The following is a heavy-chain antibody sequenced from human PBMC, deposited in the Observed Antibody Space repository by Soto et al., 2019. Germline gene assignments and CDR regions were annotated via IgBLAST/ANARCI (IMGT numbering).Heavy chain of an antibody. V-gene: IGHV1-18*04. CDR1: GPSFTIAG. J-gene: IGHJ6*02. CDR3: ARDARVRSAGITMMVVVGYDYYYYGMDG. CDR2: ISAYNGNT. D-gene: IGHD3-22*01. Sequence: ASGKGYLAASGPSFTIAGSNLVRQATDTRLERLGCISAYNGNTNYAQKLQGRVTMTTDTSTSTAYMELRSLRSDDTAVYYCARDARVRSAGITMMVVVGYDYYYYGMDGWGQGTTVTVSS.